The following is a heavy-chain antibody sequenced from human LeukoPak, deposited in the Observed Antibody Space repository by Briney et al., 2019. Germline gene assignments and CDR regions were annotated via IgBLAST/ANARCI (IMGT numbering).Heavy chain of an antibody. J-gene: IGHJ4*02. CDR1: GFTFSSYA. Sequence: GGSLRLSCAASGFTFSSYAMHWVRQAPGKGLEWVAVISYDGSNKYYADSVKGRFTISRDNSKNTLYLQMNSLRAEDTAVYYCARDLWSSSTTPGFDYWGQGTLVTVPS. CDR2: ISYDGSNK. CDR3: ARDLWSSSTTPGFDY. V-gene: IGHV3-30-3*01. D-gene: IGHD6-13*01.